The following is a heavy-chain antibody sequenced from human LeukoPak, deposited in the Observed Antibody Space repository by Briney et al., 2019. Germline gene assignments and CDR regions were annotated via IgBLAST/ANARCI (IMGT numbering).Heavy chain of an antibody. J-gene: IGHJ4*02. CDR3: ARVAEIAVAGSDY. Sequence: PSETLSLTCAVYGGSFSGYYWSWIRQPPGKGLEWIGEINHSGSTNYNPSLKSRVTISVDTSKNQFSLKLSSVTAADTAVYYCARVAEIAVAGSDYWGQGTLVTVSS. CDR1: GGSFSGYY. D-gene: IGHD6-19*01. CDR2: INHSGST. V-gene: IGHV4-34*01.